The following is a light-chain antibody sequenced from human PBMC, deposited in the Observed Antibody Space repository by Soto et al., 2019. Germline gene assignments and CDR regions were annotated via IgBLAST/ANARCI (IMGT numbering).Light chain of an antibody. V-gene: IGLV2-14*01. Sequence: QSALTQPASVSGSPGQSITISCTGTTSDVGVYNFVSWYQLHPGKAPKLMIFEVSNRPSGVSNRFSGSKSGNTASLTISGLQAEDEADYYCSSYTSSGTRVFGTGTKVTVL. CDR1: TSDVGVYNF. CDR3: SSYTSSGTRV. CDR2: EVS. J-gene: IGLJ1*01.